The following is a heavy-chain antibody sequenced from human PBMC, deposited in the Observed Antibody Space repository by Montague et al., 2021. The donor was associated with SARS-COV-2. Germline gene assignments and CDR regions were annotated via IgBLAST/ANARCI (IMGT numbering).Heavy chain of an antibody. Sequence: SETLSLTCTVSGXSISTYYWSWIRQPPGKGLEWIGYIYYSGSTNYSPSLKSRVTISVDTSKNQFSLKLSSVTAADTAVYYCARDGYNAHQNYWYFDLWGRGTLVTVSS. CDR3: ARDGYNAHQNYWYFDL. V-gene: IGHV4-59*12. J-gene: IGHJ2*01. CDR2: IYYSGST. D-gene: IGHD5-24*01. CDR1: GXSISTYY.